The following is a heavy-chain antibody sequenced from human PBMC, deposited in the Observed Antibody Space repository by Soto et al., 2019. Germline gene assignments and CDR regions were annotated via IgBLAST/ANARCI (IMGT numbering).Heavy chain of an antibody. CDR2: ISPKSGGA. CDR3: TRADSDVVILPDVRPLFDL. V-gene: IGHV1-2*02. Sequence: QVQLVQSGAEVRKPGASVTVSCKAGGYTFSDYYIQWVRQAPGQGLEYMGWISPKSGGAAYAQKFQGRVIMTRDTSSKIVYMELSGLTSEDTAMYYCTRADSDVVILPDVRPLFDLWGQGALVTVSS. CDR1: GYTFSDYY. J-gene: IGHJ4*02. D-gene: IGHD2-21*02.